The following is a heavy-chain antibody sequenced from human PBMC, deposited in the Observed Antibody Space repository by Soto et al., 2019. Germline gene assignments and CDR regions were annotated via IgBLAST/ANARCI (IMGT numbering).Heavy chain of an antibody. V-gene: IGHV4-4*02. CDR3: XXAPSVATNWFDP. CDR1: GGSISSSNW. D-gene: IGHD2-15*01. J-gene: IGHJ5*02. Sequence: QVQLQESGPGLVKPSGTLSLTCAVSGGSISSSNWWSWVRQPPGKGLEWIGEIYHSGSTNYNPSLKSRVTISVDKSXNQFSXKLSXVTAXDTAXXXCXXAPSVATNWFDPWGQGTLVTVSS. CDR2: IYHSGST.